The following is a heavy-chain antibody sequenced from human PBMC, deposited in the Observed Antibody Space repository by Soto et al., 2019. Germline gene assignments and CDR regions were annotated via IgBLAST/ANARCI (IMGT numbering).Heavy chain of an antibody. V-gene: IGHV4-30-4*01. D-gene: IGHD2-21*02. CDR2: IYYSGST. CDR1: GGSISSGDYY. Sequence: PSETLSLTCTVSGGSISSGDYYWSWIRQPPGKGLEWIGYIYYSGSTYYNPSLKSRVTISVDTSKNQFSLKLSSVTAADTAVYCCARAVCGGDCYHYYYYGMDVWGQGTTVTVSS. J-gene: IGHJ6*02. CDR3: ARAVCGGDCYHYYYYGMDV.